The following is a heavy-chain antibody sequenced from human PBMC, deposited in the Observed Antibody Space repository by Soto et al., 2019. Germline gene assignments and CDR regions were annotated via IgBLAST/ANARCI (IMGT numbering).Heavy chain of an antibody. CDR2: ISGSGGST. J-gene: IGHJ4*02. D-gene: IGHD5-18*01. V-gene: IGHV3-23*01. CDR1: GFTFRSYA. CDR3: AKDADTAMVDEYYFDY. Sequence: GGSLRLSCAASGFTFRSYAMSWVRQAPGKGLEWVSGISGSGGSTYYADSVKGRFTISRDNSKNTLYLQMNSLRAEDTAVYYCAKDADTAMVDEYYFDYWGQGTLVTVSS.